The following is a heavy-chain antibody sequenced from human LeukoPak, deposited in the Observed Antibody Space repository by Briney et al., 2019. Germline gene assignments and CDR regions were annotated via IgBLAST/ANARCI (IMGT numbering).Heavy chain of an antibody. D-gene: IGHD6-19*01. V-gene: IGHV5-51*01. CDR3: ARSAVAATVWFDP. CDR1: GYSFTSYW. Sequence: GESLKISCKGSGYSFTSYWIGWVRQMPGKGLEWMGIIYPGDSDTRYSPSFQGQVTISADKSSSTAYLQWTSLKASDTAMYYCARSAVAATVWFDPWGQGTLVTVSS. CDR2: IYPGDSDT. J-gene: IGHJ5*02.